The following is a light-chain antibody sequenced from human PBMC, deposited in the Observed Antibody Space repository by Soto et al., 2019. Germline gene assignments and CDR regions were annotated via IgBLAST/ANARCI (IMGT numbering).Light chain of an antibody. CDR2: GVS. J-gene: IGKJ5*01. Sequence: EVLLTQSPATLSLSPGERATLSCRASQSVTSNYLAWYQQKPGQAHRLLIYGVSSRATGIKDRFSGSGSGTDFTLTISRMESEDFAVYYCQHYGTSWITFGKGTRLEIK. CDR3: QHYGTSWIT. V-gene: IGKV3-20*01. CDR1: QSVTSNY.